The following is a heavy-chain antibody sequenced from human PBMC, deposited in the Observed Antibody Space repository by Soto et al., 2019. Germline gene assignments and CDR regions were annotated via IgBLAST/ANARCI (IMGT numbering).Heavy chain of an antibody. V-gene: IGHV1-69*13. CDR1: RGTFSSYA. Sequence: GASVKVSCKASRGTFSSYAISWVRQAPGQGLEWMGGIIPIFGTANYAQKFQGRVTITADESTSTAYMELSSLRSEDTAVYYCARFRGRPGGDYYYYGMDVWGQGTTVTVSS. D-gene: IGHD2-21*01. J-gene: IGHJ6*02. CDR3: ARFRGRPGGDYYYYGMDV. CDR2: IIPIFGTA.